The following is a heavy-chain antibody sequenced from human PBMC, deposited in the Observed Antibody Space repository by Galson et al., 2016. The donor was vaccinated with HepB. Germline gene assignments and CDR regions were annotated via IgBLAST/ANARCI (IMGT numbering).Heavy chain of an antibody. D-gene: IGHD2-15*01. CDR2: IYSADTT. Sequence: SLRLSCAVAGFAVRSYCMSWVRQAPGKGLEWASVIYSADTTYYADSVKGRFTISTDSSKNTLYLQMDSLRADDTAVYYCARHSCDASGHPNYLTHWGQGTPVTVSS. CDR1: GFAVRSYC. CDR3: ARHSCDASGHPNYLTH. J-gene: IGHJ4*02. V-gene: IGHV3-66*04.